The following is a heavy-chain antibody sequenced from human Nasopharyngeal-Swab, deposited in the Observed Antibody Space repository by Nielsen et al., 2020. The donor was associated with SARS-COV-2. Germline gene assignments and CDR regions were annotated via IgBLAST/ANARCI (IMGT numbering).Heavy chain of an antibody. CDR1: GFTVSSNY. D-gene: IGHD2-2*01. Sequence: GGSLRLSCAASGFTVSSNYMSWVRQAPGKGLEWVSVIYSGGSTYYADSVKGRFTISRDDSKNTLYLQMNSLRAEDTAVYYCARVLGKVVPAAMPLYFDYWGQGTLVTVSS. J-gene: IGHJ4*02. CDR2: IYSGGST. CDR3: ARVLGKVVPAAMPLYFDY. V-gene: IGHV3-53*01.